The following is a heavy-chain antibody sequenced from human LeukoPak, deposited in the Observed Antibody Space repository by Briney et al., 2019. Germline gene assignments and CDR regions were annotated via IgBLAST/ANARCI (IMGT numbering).Heavy chain of an antibody. V-gene: IGHV4-34*01. J-gene: IGHJ4*02. CDR3: YSSSGGRPH. CDR2: INHSGGT. CDR1: GGSFSGYY. Sequence: SETLSLTCAVYGGSFSGYYWSWIRQPPGKGLEWIGEINHSGGTNYNPSLKSRVTISVDTSKKQFSLKLSSVTAADTAVYYCYSSSGGRPHWGQGTLVTVSS. D-gene: IGHD3-22*01.